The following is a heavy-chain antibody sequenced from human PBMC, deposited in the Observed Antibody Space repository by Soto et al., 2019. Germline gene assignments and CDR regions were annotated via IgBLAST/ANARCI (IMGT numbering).Heavy chain of an antibody. V-gene: IGHV4-34*01. CDR3: ARGLPIVGGVITNNWFDP. CDR2: INHSGST. CDR1: GGSFSGYY. J-gene: IGHJ5*02. Sequence: QVQLQQWGAGLLKPSETLSLTCAVYGGSFSGYYWSWIRQPPGKGLEWIGEINHSGSTNYNPSLKSQVTISVDTSKNQFSLKLSSVTAADTAVYYCARGLPIVGGVITNNWFDPWGQGTLVTVSS. D-gene: IGHD3-10*02.